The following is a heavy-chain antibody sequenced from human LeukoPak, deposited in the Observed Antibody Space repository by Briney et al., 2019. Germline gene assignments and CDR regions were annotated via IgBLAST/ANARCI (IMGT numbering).Heavy chain of an antibody. CDR1: GFTVSSNY. D-gene: IGHD3-10*01. J-gene: IGHJ6*02. Sequence: GGSLRLSCAASGFTVSSNYMSWVRQAPGKGLEWVSVIYSGGSTYYADSVKGRFTISRDNSKNTLYLQMNSLRAEDTAVYYCARDRDTMVRGGSYCGMDVWGQGTTVTVSS. V-gene: IGHV3-66*01. CDR2: IYSGGST. CDR3: ARDRDTMVRGGSYCGMDV.